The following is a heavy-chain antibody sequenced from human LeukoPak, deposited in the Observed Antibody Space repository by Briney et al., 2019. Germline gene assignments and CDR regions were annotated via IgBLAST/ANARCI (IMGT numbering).Heavy chain of an antibody. CDR1: GGTFSSYA. D-gene: IGHD3-22*01. CDR3: ARDTYYDSSGYYYQGRTYFDY. V-gene: IGHV1-69*13. J-gene: IGHJ4*02. Sequence: SVKVSCKASGGTFSSYAISWVRQAPGQGLEWMGGIITIFGTANYAQKFQGRVTITADESTSTAYMELSSLRSEDTAVYYCARDTYYDSSGYYYQGRTYFDYWGQGTLVTVSS. CDR2: IITIFGTA.